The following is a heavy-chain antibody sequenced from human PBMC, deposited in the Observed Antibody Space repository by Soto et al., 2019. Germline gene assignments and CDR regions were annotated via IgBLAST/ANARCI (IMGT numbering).Heavy chain of an antibody. CDR1: GFGFTNAW. V-gene: IGHV3-15*07. CDR3: TDGLGI. CDR2: IRSRSDGGTT. Sequence: EVQLVESGGGLVKPGGSLRLSCAASGFGFTNAWMNWVRQAPGKGLEWVGRIRSRSDGGTTDNAAPVRDRFTISRDDSENTLYLQMNSLKTEDTGVYYCTDGLGIWGQWTTVTVSS. J-gene: IGHJ6*02.